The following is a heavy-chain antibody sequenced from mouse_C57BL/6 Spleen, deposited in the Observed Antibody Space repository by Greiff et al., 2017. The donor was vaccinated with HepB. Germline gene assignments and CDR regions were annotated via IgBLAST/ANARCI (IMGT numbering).Heavy chain of an antibody. D-gene: IGHD2-4*01. J-gene: IGHJ4*01. CDR2: ISDGGSYT. CDR1: GFTFSSYA. Sequence: EVKLVESGGGLVKPGGSLKLSCAASGFTFSSYAMSWVRQTPEKRLEWVATISDGGSYTYYPDNVKGRFTISRDNAKNNLYLQMSHLKSEDTAMYYCARGDYDYYYAMDYWGQGTSVTVSS. CDR3: ARGDYDYYYAMDY. V-gene: IGHV5-4*03.